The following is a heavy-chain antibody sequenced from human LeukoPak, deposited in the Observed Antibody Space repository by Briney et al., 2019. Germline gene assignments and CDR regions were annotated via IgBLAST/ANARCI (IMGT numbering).Heavy chain of an antibody. J-gene: IGHJ4*02. CDR2: IRYDGSNK. CDR3: ARDSDYGDYNFDY. Sequence: GGSLRLSCAASGFTFSSYGMHWVRQAPGKGLEWVAFIRYDGSNKYYADSVKGRFTISRDNSKNTLYLQMNSLRAEDTAVYYCARDSDYGDYNFDYWGQGTLVTVSS. D-gene: IGHD4-17*01. CDR1: GFTFSSYG. V-gene: IGHV3-30*02.